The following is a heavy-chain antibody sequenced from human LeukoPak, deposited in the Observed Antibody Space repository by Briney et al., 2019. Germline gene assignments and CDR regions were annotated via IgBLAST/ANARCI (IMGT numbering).Heavy chain of an antibody. CDR1: GFNVRTNY. Sequence: PGGSLRLSCSASGFNVRTNYMLWVRQAPGKGLEWVSVMYSDGNAYHADSVRGRFTISRDYSANTLSLHMNSLRVEDTAMYFCAGALHYNYYETGYFAYWGPGTPVTVSP. V-gene: IGHV3-53*01. D-gene: IGHD3-22*01. CDR3: AGALHYNYYETGYFAY. J-gene: IGHJ4*02. CDR2: MYSDGNA.